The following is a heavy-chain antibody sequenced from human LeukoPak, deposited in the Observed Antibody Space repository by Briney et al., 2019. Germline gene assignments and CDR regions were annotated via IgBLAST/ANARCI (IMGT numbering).Heavy chain of an antibody. J-gene: IGHJ1*01. CDR2: INPNSDGT. V-gene: IGHV1-2*02. Sequence: ASVKVSCKASGYTFTGYYMHWVRQAPGQGLEWMGWINPNSDGTNYAQKFQGRVIMTTDTSISTAYMELSRLISDDTAVYYCARIYDFWSGYHHWGQGTLVTVSS. CDR1: GYTFTGYY. CDR3: ARIYDFWSGYHH. D-gene: IGHD3-3*01.